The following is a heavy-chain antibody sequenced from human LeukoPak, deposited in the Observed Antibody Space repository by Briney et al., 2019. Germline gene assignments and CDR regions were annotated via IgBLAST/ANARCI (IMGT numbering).Heavy chain of an antibody. V-gene: IGHV4-34*01. CDR3: ARGLGKSGWYQYYFDY. D-gene: IGHD6-19*01. J-gene: IGHJ4*02. CDR2: INHSGST. CDR1: GGSFSGYY. Sequence: SETLSLTCAVYGGSFSGYYWSWIRQLPGKGLEWIGEINHSGSTNYNPSLKSRVAISVDTSKNQFSLKLSSVTAADTAVYYCARGLGKSGWYQYYFDYWGQGTLVTVSS.